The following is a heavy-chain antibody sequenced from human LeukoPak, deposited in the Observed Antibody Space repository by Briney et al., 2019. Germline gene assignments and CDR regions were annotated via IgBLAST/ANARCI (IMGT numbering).Heavy chain of an antibody. D-gene: IGHD2-2*02. V-gene: IGHV5-51*01. CDR3: ARLKLLYGSWFDP. CDR1: GYNSNDYW. Sequence: GESLKISCKGSGYNSNDYWIGWVRRMPGKGLEWVGLIYPGEFDIRYSPSFQGQVTISADKSISTAYLQWKSLKASDTAMYYCARLKLLYGSWFDPWGQGTLVTVSS. CDR2: IYPGEFDI. J-gene: IGHJ5*02.